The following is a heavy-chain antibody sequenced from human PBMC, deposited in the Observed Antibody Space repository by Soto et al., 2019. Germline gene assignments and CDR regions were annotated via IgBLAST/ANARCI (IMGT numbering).Heavy chain of an antibody. J-gene: IGHJ4*02. CDR2: IYSSENT. D-gene: IGHD6-13*01. V-gene: IGHV4-39*01. CDR1: GGSVSSSSYS. Sequence: LSLTCTVSGGSVSSSSYSWGWIRQSPGKGLEWNGKIYSSENTYYNPSLLSRVTITVDTSKNEFSLKLGSLTAADTAVYYCARVYSVNYLGYFDYWGQGALVTVS. CDR3: ARVYSVNYLGYFDY.